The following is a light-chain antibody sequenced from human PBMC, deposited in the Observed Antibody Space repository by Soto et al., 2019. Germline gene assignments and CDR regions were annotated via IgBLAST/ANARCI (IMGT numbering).Light chain of an antibody. CDR1: QNIYSN. CDR3: QQRSNWPRA. J-gene: IGKJ1*01. Sequence: KVMKQSPYALSVYPGERATLSCRASQNIYSNVAWYQQRPGQAPRLLIYRASTRATGIPARFSGSGSGTEFTLTISSLQSEDFTVYYCQQRSNWPRAFGQGTKVDIK. CDR2: RAS. V-gene: IGKV3-15*01.